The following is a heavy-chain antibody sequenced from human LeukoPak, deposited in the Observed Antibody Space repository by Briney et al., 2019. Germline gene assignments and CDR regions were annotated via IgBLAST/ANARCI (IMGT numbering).Heavy chain of an antibody. CDR1: GAFISSYY. J-gene: IGHJ4*02. D-gene: IGHD6-19*01. Sequence: SETLSLTCTVSGAFISSYYWSWIRQPPGKGLEWIGYIYYSGSTSYNPSLKSRVTISVDTSKNQFSLNLSSVTAADTAVYYCARWSLYSSGWYFDYWGQGILVTVSS. CDR3: ARWSLYSSGWYFDY. CDR2: IYYSGST. V-gene: IGHV4-59*01.